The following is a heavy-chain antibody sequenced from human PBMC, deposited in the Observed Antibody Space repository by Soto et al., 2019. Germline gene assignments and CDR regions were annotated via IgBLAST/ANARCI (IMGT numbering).Heavy chain of an antibody. CDR1: GFSLSTSGVG. CDR3: AHSWRYFDWLLTNWFDP. Sequence: QITLKESGPTLVKPTQTLTLTCTFSGFSLSTSGVGVGWIRQPPGKALEWLALIYWDDDKRYSPSLKSRLTITKDTSKNQVVLTMTNMDPVDTATYYCAHSWRYFDWLLTNWFDPWGQGTLVTVSS. CDR2: IYWDDDK. V-gene: IGHV2-5*02. J-gene: IGHJ5*02. D-gene: IGHD3-9*01.